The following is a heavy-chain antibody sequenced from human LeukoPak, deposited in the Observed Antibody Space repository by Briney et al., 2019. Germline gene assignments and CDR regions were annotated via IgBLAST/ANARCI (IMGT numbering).Heavy chain of an antibody. J-gene: IGHJ6*03. V-gene: IGHV1-69*05. CDR1: GGTFSSYA. CDR3: ARGGSYDFWSGNYYYYYMDV. D-gene: IGHD3-3*01. CDR2: IIPIFGTA. Sequence: GASVKVSCKASGGTFSSYAISWVRQAPGQGLEWMGGIIPIFGTANYAQKFQGRVTITTDESTSIAYMELSSLRSEDTAVYYCARGGSYDFWSGNYYYYYMDVWGKGTTVTVSS.